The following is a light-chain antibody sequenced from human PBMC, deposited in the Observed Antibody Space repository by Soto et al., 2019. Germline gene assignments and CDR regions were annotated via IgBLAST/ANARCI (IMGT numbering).Light chain of an antibody. CDR3: QQLNGSPWT. V-gene: IGKV1-9*01. Sequence: IQLTQSPSSLYASVGDRVTITCRASPAIASFLAWYQHKPGKAPKLLIYGASTLQSVVPSRFSGSRSGTDYTLTIASLQPEDFATYYCQQLNGSPWTFGQGTKVEIK. J-gene: IGKJ1*01. CDR1: PAIASF. CDR2: GAS.